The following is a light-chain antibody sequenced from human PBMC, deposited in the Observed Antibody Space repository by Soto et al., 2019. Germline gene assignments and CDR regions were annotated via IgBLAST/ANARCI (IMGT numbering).Light chain of an antibody. J-gene: IGKJ1*01. CDR1: QSVSSSS. CDR3: QQYRT. V-gene: IGKV3-20*01. Sequence: LTQSPGTLSVAAGDRATLSCRASQSVSSSSLAWYQQNPGQAPRLLIYEASSRANGIPDRFSGSGSGTDFTLTISRLEPEDFAVYYCQQYRTCVQGTKVDIK. CDR2: EAS.